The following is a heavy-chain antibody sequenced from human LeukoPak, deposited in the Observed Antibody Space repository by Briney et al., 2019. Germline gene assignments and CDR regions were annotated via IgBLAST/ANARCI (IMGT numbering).Heavy chain of an antibody. CDR2: FYSSGTI. J-gene: IGHJ4*02. CDR3: AAALTGYADF. V-gene: IGHV4-59*12. D-gene: IGHD3-9*01. CDR1: GRSISRYY. Sequence: PSETLSLTCTVSGRSISRYYWSWIRQSPGKGLEWIGYFYSSGTINYNPSLKSRVTISADKSRNQFSLKLSSVTAADTAVYYCAAALTGYADFWGLGTPVAVSS.